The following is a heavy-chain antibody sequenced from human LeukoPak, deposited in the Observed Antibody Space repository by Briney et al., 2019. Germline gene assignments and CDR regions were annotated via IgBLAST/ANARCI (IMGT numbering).Heavy chain of an antibody. J-gene: IGHJ4*02. CDR3: ARDPIGYCSGGSCYFDY. D-gene: IGHD2-15*01. CDR1: GFTFSSYS. CDR2: ISSSSSTI. Sequence: GGSLRLSCAASGFTFSSYSMNWVHQAPGKGLEWVSYISSSSSTIYYADSVKGRFTISRDNAKNSLYLQMNSLRAEDTAVYYCARDPIGYCSGGSCYFDYWGQGTLVTVSS. V-gene: IGHV3-48*04.